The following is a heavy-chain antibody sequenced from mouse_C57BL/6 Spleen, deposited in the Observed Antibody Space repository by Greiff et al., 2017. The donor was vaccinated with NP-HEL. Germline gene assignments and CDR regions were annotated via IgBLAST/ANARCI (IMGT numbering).Heavy chain of an antibody. CDR2: IYPGDGDT. CDR3: AQYGGYFDY. Sequence: VQLQQSGPELVKPGASVKISCKASGYAFSSSWMNWVKQRPGKGLEWIGRIYPGDGDTNYNGKFKGKATLTADKSSSTAYMQLSSLTSEDSAVYFCAQYGGYFDYWGQGTTLTVSS. D-gene: IGHD1-1*01. J-gene: IGHJ2*01. CDR1: GYAFSSSW. V-gene: IGHV1-82*01.